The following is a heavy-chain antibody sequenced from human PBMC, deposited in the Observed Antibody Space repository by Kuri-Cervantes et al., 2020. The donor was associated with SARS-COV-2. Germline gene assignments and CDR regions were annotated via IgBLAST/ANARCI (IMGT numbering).Heavy chain of an antibody. CDR3: ARGYYGLDY. Sequence: ASVKVSCKASGYTFTGRYIYWVRQAPGQGLEWMGWINPNSGDTKYTQKFQGRVTMARDTSITTAYMELIGLRSDDTAVYYCARGYYGLDYWGQGSLVPSPQ. V-gene: IGHV1-2*02. CDR2: INPNSGDT. J-gene: IGHJ4*02. D-gene: IGHD3-3*01. CDR1: GYTFTGRY.